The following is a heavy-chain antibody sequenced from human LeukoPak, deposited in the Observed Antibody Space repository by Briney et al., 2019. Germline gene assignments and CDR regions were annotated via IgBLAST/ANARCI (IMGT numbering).Heavy chain of an antibody. D-gene: IGHD2-21*02. V-gene: IGHV1-46*01. J-gene: IGHJ5*02. CDR1: GYTFTSYY. CDR3: ARTDCGGDCYSSRGWFDP. Sequence: WASVKVSCKASGYTFTSYYMHWVRQAPGQGLEWMGIINPSGGSTSYAQKFQGRVTMTRDTSTSTVYMELSSLRSEDTAVHYCARTDCGGDCYSSRGWFDPWGQGTLVTVSS. CDR2: INPSGGST.